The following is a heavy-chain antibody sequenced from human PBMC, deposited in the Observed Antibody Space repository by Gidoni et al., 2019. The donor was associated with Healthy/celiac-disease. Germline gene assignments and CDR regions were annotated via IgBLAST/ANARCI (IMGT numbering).Heavy chain of an antibody. Sequence: QVQLVQSGAEVKKPGASVKVSCKASGYTFTSYYMHWVRQAPGQGLEWMGIINPSGGSTSYAQKFQGRVTMTRDTSTSTVYMELSSLRSEDTAVYYCARDGPARGYSYGERYYGMDVWGQGTTVTVSS. V-gene: IGHV1-46*03. CDR3: ARDGPARGYSYGERYYGMDV. D-gene: IGHD5-18*01. CDR2: INPSGGST. CDR1: GYTFTSYY. J-gene: IGHJ6*02.